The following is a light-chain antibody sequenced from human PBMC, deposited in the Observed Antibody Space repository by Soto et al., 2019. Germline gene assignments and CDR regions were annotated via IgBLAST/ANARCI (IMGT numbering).Light chain of an antibody. CDR3: QQYYSNPPT. J-gene: IGKJ2*01. Sequence: IVMTQSPDSLAVSLGERATINCKSSQNVLYSSNNKNYLAWYQQTPGQPPKLLIYWASTRESGVPDRFSGSGSGTDLTLTISSLQAEDVAVYYCQQYYSNPPTFGQGTKLEI. V-gene: IGKV4-1*01. CDR1: QNVLYSSNNKNY. CDR2: WAS.